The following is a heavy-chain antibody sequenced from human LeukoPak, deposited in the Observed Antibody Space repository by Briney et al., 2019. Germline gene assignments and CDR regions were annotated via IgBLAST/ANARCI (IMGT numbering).Heavy chain of an antibody. CDR3: ARVRYDSSGYYPGGVYFDY. CDR1: GGSISSYY. CDR2: IYYSGST. J-gene: IGHJ4*02. V-gene: IGHV4-59*01. Sequence: SETLSLTCTVSGGSISSYYWSWIRQPPGKGLEWIGYIYYSGSTNYNPSLKSRATISVDTSKNQFSLKLSSVTAADTAVYYCARVRYDSSGYYPGGVYFDYWGQGTLVTVSS. D-gene: IGHD3-22*01.